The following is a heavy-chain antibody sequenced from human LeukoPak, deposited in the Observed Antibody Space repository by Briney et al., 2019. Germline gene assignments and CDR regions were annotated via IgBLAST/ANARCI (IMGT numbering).Heavy chain of an antibody. D-gene: IGHD5-18*01. J-gene: IGHJ6*02. V-gene: IGHV1-46*01. CDR1: GYTFTSYY. CDR3: ARDLHLDTAMVSRNYYGMDV. Sequence: GASVKVSCKASGYTFTSYYMHWVRQAPGQGLEWMGIINPSGGSTSYAQKFQDRVTMTRDTSTSTVYMELSSLRSEDTAVYYCARDLHLDTAMVSRNYYGMDVWGQGTTVTVSS. CDR2: INPSGGST.